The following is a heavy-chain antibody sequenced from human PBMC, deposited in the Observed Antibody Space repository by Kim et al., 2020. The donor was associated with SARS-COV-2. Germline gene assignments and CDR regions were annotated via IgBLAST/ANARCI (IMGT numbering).Heavy chain of an antibody. CDR3: ARNELSLWFARLDY. J-gene: IGHJ4*02. Sequence: ADSVEGRFTIHRDDSKNNLYLQLNSLRADDTAVYYCARNELSLWFARLDYWGQGSLVTVSS. V-gene: IGHV3-23*03. D-gene: IGHD3-10*01.